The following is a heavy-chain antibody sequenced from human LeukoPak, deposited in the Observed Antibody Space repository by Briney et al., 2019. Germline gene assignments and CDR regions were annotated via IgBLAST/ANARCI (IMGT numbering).Heavy chain of an antibody. V-gene: IGHV1-2*02. CDR3: VRSGRGTYFYFDW. CDR2: INPNSGGT. D-gene: IGHD6-25*01. CDR1: GYTFTGYY. Sequence: GASVKVSCTASGYTFTGYYMHWVRQAPGQGLEWMGWINPNSGGTNYAQKFQGRVTMTRDVSISTAYMELSRLTSDDTAVYYCVRSGRGTYFYFDWWGQGTRVTVSS. J-gene: IGHJ4*02.